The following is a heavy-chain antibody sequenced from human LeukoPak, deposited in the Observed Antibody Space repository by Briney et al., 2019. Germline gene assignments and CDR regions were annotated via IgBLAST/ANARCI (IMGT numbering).Heavy chain of an antibody. D-gene: IGHD2-21*01. V-gene: IGHV1-24*01. CDR2: FDPEDGET. Sequence: ASVKVSCKVSGYTLTELSMHWVRQAPGKGLEWMGGFDPEDGETIYAQKFQGRVTMTEDTSTDTAYMELSSVRSEDTAVYYCASLVSAIRGVDWFDPWGQGTLVTVSS. CDR3: ASLVSAIRGVDWFDP. CDR1: GYTLTELS. J-gene: IGHJ5*02.